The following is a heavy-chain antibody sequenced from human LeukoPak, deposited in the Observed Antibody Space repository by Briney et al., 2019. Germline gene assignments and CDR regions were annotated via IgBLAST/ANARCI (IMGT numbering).Heavy chain of an antibody. CDR1: GYSISSGYY. CDR2: IYHSGST. CDR3: ARFLRDYYYYYYMDV. Sequence: PSETLSLTCAVSGYSISSGYYWGWIRQPPGKGLEWIGSIYHSGSTYYNPSLKSRVTISVDTSKNQFSLKLSSVTAADTAVYYCARFLRDYYYYYYMDVWGKGTTVTVSS. V-gene: IGHV4-38-2*01. D-gene: IGHD3-10*01. J-gene: IGHJ6*03.